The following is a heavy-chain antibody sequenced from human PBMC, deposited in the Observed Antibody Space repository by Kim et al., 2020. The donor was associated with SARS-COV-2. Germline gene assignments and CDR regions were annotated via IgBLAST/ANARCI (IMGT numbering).Heavy chain of an antibody. V-gene: IGHV3-23*01. CDR2: ISDSSGSAT. J-gene: IGHJ4*02. CDR1: GFIFTKYA. Sequence: GGSLRLSCAASGFIFTKYAMNWVRQAPGKGLEWVSGISDSSGSATYYADSVKGRFTISRDNSKNTLYLQMNSLRAEDTAVYYCAKKISGAVAGTADYWGQGTLVTVSS. D-gene: IGHD6-19*01. CDR3: AKKISGAVAGTADY.